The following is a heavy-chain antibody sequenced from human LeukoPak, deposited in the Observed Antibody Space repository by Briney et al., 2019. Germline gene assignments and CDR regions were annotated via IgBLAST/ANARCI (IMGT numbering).Heavy chain of an antibody. CDR3: ARVGPQGADHYVDV. CDR2: IKPDGSDK. V-gene: IGHV3-7*01. J-gene: IGHJ6*03. CDR1: GFTFTNYW. D-gene: IGHD3-16*01. Sequence: GGSLRLSCVVSGFTFTNYWMGWVRQAPGKGLEWVGNIKPDGSDKYYMDSMEGRFTISRDNSENSLHLHMNSLRAEDTAVYYCARVGPQGADHYVDVWGKGTTVTISS.